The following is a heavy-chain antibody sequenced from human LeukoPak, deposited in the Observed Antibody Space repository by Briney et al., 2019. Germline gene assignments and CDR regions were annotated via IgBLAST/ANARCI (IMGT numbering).Heavy chain of an antibody. CDR3: AKGIVPPGGGGDAFDI. CDR2: INPNSGGT. J-gene: IGHJ3*02. D-gene: IGHD2-8*02. CDR1: GYTFTGYY. Sequence: GASVKVSCKASGYTFTGYYMHWVRQAPGQGLEWMGWINPNSGGTNYAQKFQGRVTMTRDTSISTAYMELSRLRSDDTAVYYCAKGIVPPGGGGDAFDIWGQGTMATVSS. V-gene: IGHV1-2*02.